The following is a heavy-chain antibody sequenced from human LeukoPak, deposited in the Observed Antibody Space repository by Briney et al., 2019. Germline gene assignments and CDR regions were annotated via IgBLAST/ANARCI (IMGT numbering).Heavy chain of an antibody. D-gene: IGHD2-2*01. V-gene: IGHV3-21*01. Sequence: GGSLRLSCAASGFTFCTYSINWVRQAPGKGLECVSSISGNGRYIYYADSVKGRFTISRDNAKNSLYLQMNSLRAEDTAVYYCARDRCPSCYDPYYFDYWGQGTLVTVSS. CDR3: ARDRCPSCYDPYYFDY. J-gene: IGHJ4*02. CDR1: GFTFCTYS. CDR2: ISGNGRYI.